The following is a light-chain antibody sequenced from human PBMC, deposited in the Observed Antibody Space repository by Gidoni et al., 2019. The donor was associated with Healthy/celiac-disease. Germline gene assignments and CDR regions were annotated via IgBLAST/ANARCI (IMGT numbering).Light chain of an antibody. CDR1: QSISSY. Sequence: IQMTKPPSSLSASVGDRVTITCRASQSISSYLNWYQQKPGKAAKPLIYAASSLQSGVPTRFSGRGSGTDFTLTISSLQPEDFATYYCQQSYSTPLWTFGQGTKVEIK. CDR3: QQSYSTPLWT. J-gene: IGKJ1*01. CDR2: AAS. V-gene: IGKV1-39*01.